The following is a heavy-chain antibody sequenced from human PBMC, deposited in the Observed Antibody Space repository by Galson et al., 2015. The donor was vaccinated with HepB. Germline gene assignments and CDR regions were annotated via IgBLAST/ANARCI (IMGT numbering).Heavy chain of an antibody. J-gene: IGHJ3*02. CDR3: ARVGQQQPRWSLAFDI. CDR2: ISSSSSTI. V-gene: IGHV3-48*02. CDR1: GFTFSSYS. Sequence: SLRLSCAASGFTFSSYSMNWVRQAPGKGLEWVSYISSSSSTIYYADSVKGRFTISRDNAKNSLYLQMNSLRDEDTAVYYCARVGQQQPRWSLAFDIWGQGTMVTVSS. D-gene: IGHD6-13*01.